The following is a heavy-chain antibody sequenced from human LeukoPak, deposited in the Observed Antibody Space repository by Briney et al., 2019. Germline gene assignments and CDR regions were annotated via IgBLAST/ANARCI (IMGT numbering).Heavy chain of an antibody. CDR1: GYTFTTFI. D-gene: IGHD6-13*01. CDR3: ARGIAAAGKVFDP. V-gene: IGHV1-24*01. Sequence: GASVKVSCKASGYTFTTFIVGWVRQAPGQGLEWMGGFDPEDGETIYAQKFQGRVTMTEDTSTDTAYMELSSLRSEDTAVYYCARGIAAAGKVFDPWGQGTLVTVSS. J-gene: IGHJ5*02. CDR2: FDPEDGET.